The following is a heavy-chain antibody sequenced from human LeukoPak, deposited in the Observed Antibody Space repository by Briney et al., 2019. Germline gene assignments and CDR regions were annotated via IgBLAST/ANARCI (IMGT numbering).Heavy chain of an antibody. CDR1: GYSISSGYY. D-gene: IGHD1-7*01. J-gene: IGHJ5*02. CDR3: ARGNWNYASFWFDP. Sequence: PSETLSLTCAVSGYSISSGYYWSWIRQPPGKGLEWIGYISYSGSTNYNPSLKSRVSISVETSKNQFSLKLSSVTAADTAVYYCARGNWNYASFWFDPWGQGTLVTVSS. CDR2: ISYSGST. V-gene: IGHV4-61*01.